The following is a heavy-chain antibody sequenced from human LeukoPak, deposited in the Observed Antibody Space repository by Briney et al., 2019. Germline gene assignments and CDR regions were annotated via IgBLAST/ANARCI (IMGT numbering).Heavy chain of an antibody. J-gene: IGHJ3*02. CDR2: IYYSGST. V-gene: IGHV4-59*01. Sequence: SETLSLTCTVSGGSISSYYWSWIRQPPGKGLEWIGYIYYSGSTNYNPSLKSRVTISVDTSKNQFSLKLSSVTAADTAVYYCARGTYYDSSGYYSDAFDIWGQGTMVTVSS. CDR3: ARGTYYDSSGYYSDAFDI. CDR1: GGSISSYY. D-gene: IGHD3-22*01.